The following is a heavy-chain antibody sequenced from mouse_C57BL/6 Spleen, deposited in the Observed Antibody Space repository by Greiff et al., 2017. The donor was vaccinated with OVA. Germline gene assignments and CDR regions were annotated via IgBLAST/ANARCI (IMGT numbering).Heavy chain of an antibody. CDR3: ASDLYAMDY. CDR1: GFTFSDYG. Sequence: EVQLKESGGGLVKPGGSLKLSCAASGFTFSDYGMHWVRQAPEKGLEWVAYISSGSSTIYYADTVKGRFTISRDNAKNTLFLHMTSLRSEDAAIYYCASDLYAMDYWGQGTSVTVSS. J-gene: IGHJ4*01. CDR2: ISSGSSTI. V-gene: IGHV5-17*01.